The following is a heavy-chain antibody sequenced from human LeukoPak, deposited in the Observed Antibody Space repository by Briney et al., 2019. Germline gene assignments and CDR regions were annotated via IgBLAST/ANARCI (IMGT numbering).Heavy chain of an antibody. CDR2: ITTDGSST. CDR1: GFTISSYW. J-gene: IGHJ4*02. CDR3: TRGGTTFDY. Sequence: GGSLRLSCAASGFTISSYWMHWVRQAPGKGLVWVSRITTDGSSTTYADSVKGRFTISRDNAKNTLYLQMNSLRAEDTAVYYCTRGGTTFDYWGQGTLVTVSS. D-gene: IGHD1-1*01. V-gene: IGHV3-74*01.